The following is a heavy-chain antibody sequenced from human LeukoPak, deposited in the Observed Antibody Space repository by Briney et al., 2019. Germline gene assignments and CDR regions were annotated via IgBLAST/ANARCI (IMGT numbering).Heavy chain of an antibody. CDR1: GGSISIYH. Sequence: SETLSFTCNVSGGSISIYHWNWIRQSPGKGLEWIGYVYYSGTTEYNPSLKGRVTISVDTFKNQFSLKLTSVTAADTAVYYCAKNNDVWSGYFDSWGQGALVTVSS. J-gene: IGHJ4*02. CDR2: VYYSGTT. V-gene: IGHV4-59*01. CDR3: AKNNDVWSGYFDS. D-gene: IGHD3-3*01.